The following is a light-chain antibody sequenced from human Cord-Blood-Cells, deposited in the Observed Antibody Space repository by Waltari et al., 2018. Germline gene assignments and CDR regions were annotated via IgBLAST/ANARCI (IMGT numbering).Light chain of an antibody. CDR1: NLGSKS. Sequence: SYVLTPPPSVSVAPGKTARLTCGGNNLGSKSVHWYQQKPGQAPVLVIYYDSDRPSGIPERFSGSNSGNTATLTISRVEAGDEADYYCQVWDSSSGPVVFGGGTKLTVL. V-gene: IGLV3-21*04. CDR3: QVWDSSSGPVV. CDR2: YDS. J-gene: IGLJ2*01.